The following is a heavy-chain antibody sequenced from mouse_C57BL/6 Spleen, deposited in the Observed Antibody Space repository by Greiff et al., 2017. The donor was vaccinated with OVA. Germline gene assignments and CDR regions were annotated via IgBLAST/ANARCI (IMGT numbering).Heavy chain of an antibody. CDR3: ARPSGYAMDY. D-gene: IGHD6-1*01. Sequence: DVQLVESGGGLVKPGGSLKLSCAASGFTFSDYGMHWVRQAPEKGLEWVAYISSGSSTIYYADTVKGRFTISRDNAKNTLFLQMTSLRSEDTAMYYGARPSGYAMDYWGQGTSVTVSS. CDR1: GFTFSDYG. CDR2: ISSGSSTI. J-gene: IGHJ4*01. V-gene: IGHV5-17*01.